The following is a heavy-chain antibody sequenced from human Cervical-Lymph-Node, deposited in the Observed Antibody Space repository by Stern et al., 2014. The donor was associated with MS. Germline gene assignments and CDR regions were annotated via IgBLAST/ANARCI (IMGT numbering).Heavy chain of an antibody. Sequence: QVQLMQSGAEVEKPGASVKVSCKASGYIFTDYYLHWVRQAPGQGLEWMGRINPKSGGPSYAQSFQGRVTLTRDTSITTAYMDLSRLTSDDTAVYYCTRALRIADRPSPGGHWFDPWGQGTLVIVSS. CDR3: TRALRIADRPSPGGHWFDP. J-gene: IGHJ5*02. CDR2: INPKSGGP. CDR1: GYIFTDYY. V-gene: IGHV1-2*02. D-gene: IGHD6-6*01.